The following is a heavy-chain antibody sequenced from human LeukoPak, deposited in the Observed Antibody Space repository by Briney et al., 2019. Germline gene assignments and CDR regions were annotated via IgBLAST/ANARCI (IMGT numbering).Heavy chain of an antibody. CDR1: GGSINSHY. CDR3: VRRDTGWNYFDY. Sequence: SETPSLTCAVSGGSINSHYWGWIRQPPGKGLQWIGDIYYTGKNNYNPSLKSRVTISLATSKDHLSLNLTSVLAADTAIYYCVRRDTGWNYFDYWGQGILVTVSS. CDR2: IYYTGKN. V-gene: IGHV4-59*08. J-gene: IGHJ4*02. D-gene: IGHD6-19*01.